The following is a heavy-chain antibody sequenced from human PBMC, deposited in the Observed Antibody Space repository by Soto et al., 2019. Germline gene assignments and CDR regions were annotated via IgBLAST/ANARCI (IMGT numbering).Heavy chain of an antibody. D-gene: IGHD6-13*01. V-gene: IGHV1-69*13. CDR3: ARTFLQQLVLGTALDY. CDR2: IIPRSGIS. J-gene: IGHJ4*02. Sequence: SVKVSCKASGDTFSTYTITWVRQAPGQGLEWMGGIIPRSGISNYAQKFQGRVTITADESTSTAYMELSSLRSEDTAVYYCARTFLQQLVLGTALDYWGQGTLVTVSS. CDR1: GDTFSTYT.